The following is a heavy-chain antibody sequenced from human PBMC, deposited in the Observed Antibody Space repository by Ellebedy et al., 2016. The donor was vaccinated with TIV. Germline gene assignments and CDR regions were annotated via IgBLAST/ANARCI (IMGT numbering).Heavy chain of an antibody. Sequence: SETLSLTXTVSGGSISSGYYYWSWIRQPPGKGLEWIGSIYYSGTTYYNPSLKSRVTISLDKSKNHFSLSLSSVTAADNAVYYCARDYRPVLIVGETYFDSWGQGTLVTVSS. CDR2: IYYSGTT. CDR3: ARDYRPVLIVGETYFDS. D-gene: IGHD1-26*01. CDR1: GGSISSGYYY. V-gene: IGHV4-30-4*01. J-gene: IGHJ4*02.